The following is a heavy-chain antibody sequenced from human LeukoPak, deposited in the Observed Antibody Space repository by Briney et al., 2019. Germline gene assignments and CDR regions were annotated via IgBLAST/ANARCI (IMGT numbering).Heavy chain of an antibody. D-gene: IGHD6-19*01. J-gene: IGHJ4*02. CDR2: IYYSGST. CDR3: ARCMDSSGWLLFDY. CDR1: GGSISSSSYY. Sequence: SETLSLTCTVSGGSISSSSYYWGWIRQPPGKGLEWIGSIYYSGSTYYNPSLKSRVTISVDTSKNQFSLKLSSVTAADTAVYYCARCMDSSGWLLFDYWGQGTLVTVSS. V-gene: IGHV4-39*01.